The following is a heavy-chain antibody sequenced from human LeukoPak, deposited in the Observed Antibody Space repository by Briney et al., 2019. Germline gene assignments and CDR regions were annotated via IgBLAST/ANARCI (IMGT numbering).Heavy chain of an antibody. V-gene: IGHV1-18*01. CDR3: ARCSKSYYYYYYMDV. D-gene: IGHD4-11*01. J-gene: IGHJ6*03. CDR2: ISAYNGNT. Sequence: ASVKVSCKASGYTFTSYGISWVRQAPGQGLEWMGWISAYNGNTNYAQKLQGRVTMTTDTSTSTAYMELRSLRSEDTAVYYCARCSKSYYYYYYMDVWGKGTTVTVSS. CDR1: GYTFTSYG.